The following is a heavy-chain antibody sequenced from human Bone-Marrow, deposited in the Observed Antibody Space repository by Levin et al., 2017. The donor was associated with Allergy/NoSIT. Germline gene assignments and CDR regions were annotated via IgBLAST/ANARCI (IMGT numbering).Heavy chain of an antibody. V-gene: IGHV3-30*18. J-gene: IGHJ4*02. CDR2: ISYDESNK. D-gene: IGHD4-17*01. CDR1: GFRFSNYG. Sequence: LSLTCAASGFRFSNYGMHWVRQAPGKGLEWVAVISYDESNKYYVASVKGRFTISRDNSKNTLYLQMNSLRAEDTAVYYCAKDRITGARYGDYEDYWGQGTLVTVSS. CDR3: AKDRITGARYGDYEDY.